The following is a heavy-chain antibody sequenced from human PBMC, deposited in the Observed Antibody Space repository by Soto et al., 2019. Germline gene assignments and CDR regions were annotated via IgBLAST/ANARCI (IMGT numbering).Heavy chain of an antibody. D-gene: IGHD1-26*01. CDR1: GYTFTSYY. CDR2: INPSGGST. V-gene: IGHV1-46*01. J-gene: IGHJ4*02. CDR3: AISGGSTTPLGTFDY. Sequence: ASVKVSCKASGYTFTSYYMHWVRQAPGQGLEWMGIINPSGGSTSYAQKFQGRVTMTRDTSTSTVYMELSSLRSEDTAVYYCAISGGSTTPLGTFDYWGQGTLVTVSS.